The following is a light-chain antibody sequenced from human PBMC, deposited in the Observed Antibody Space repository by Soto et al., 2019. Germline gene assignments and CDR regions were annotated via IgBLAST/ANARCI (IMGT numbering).Light chain of an antibody. CDR2: GAS. Sequence: EVMLTQPPGTLSLSPGERATLSCRASQSISSYLAWYQQKPGQAPRLLIYGASSRATGIPDRFSGSGSGTDFTLTISRLEPEDFAVYYCQQYGSSPWTFGQGTKVDIK. CDR1: QSISSY. V-gene: IGKV3-20*01. J-gene: IGKJ1*01. CDR3: QQYGSSPWT.